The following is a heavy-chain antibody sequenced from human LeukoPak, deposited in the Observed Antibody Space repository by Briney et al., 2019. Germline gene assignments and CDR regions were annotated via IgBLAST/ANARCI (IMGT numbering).Heavy chain of an antibody. Sequence: ASVNVSCKASGYTFTGYYMHWVRQAPGQGLEWMGWINPNSGGTNYAQKFQGWVTMTRDTSISTAYMELSRLRSDDTAVYYCARATRGYRYGYDYWGQGTLVTVSS. D-gene: IGHD5-18*01. J-gene: IGHJ4*02. CDR2: INPNSGGT. CDR3: ARATRGYRYGYDY. CDR1: GYTFTGYY. V-gene: IGHV1-2*04.